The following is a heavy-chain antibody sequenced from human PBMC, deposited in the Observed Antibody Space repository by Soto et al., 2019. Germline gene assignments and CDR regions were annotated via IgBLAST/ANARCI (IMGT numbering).Heavy chain of an antibody. V-gene: IGHV4-4*07. J-gene: IGHJ5*02. Sequence: SETLSLTCTVSGGSMTSYYWTWIRQPAGKGLEWIGRVYSSGGTHYNPSLKSRVTISLDTSKNQFSLRLLSVTDAGTAVYFCARGQRFSDWFDPWGQGTLVTVSS. D-gene: IGHD3-3*01. CDR3: ARGQRFSDWFDP. CDR2: VYSSGGT. CDR1: GGSMTSYY.